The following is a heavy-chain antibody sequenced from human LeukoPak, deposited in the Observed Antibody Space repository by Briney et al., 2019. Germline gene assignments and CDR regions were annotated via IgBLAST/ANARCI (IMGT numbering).Heavy chain of an antibody. V-gene: IGHV3-15*04. CDR3: TTDEDWNYARKDV. J-gene: IGHJ6*02. CDR2: TVSEIDGGTT. Sequence: PGGSLRLSCAASGFTFSSYSMNWVRQVPGKGLEWVGQTVSEIDGGTTDYAAPVKGRFTISRDDSKSTLYLQMNSLKIEDTAVYYCTTDEDWNYARKDVWGQGATVIVSS. D-gene: IGHD1-7*01. CDR1: GFTFSSYS.